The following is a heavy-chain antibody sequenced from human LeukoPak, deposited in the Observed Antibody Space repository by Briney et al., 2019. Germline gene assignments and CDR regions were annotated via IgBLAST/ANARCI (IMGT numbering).Heavy chain of an antibody. CDR1: GFTFSSYA. J-gene: IGHJ6*02. CDR3: ARDGPYGDYPNYYYGMDV. CDR2: ISYDGSNK. V-gene: IGHV3-30*04. D-gene: IGHD4-17*01. Sequence: PGGSLRLSCAASGFTFSSYAMHWVRQAPGKGQEWVAVISYDGSNKYYADSVKGRFTISRDNSKNTLYLQMNSLRAEDTAVYYCARDGPYGDYPNYYYGMDVWGQGTTVTVSS.